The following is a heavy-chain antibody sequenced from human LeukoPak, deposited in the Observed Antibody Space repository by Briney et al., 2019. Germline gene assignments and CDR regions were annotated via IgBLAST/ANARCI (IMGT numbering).Heavy chain of an antibody. CDR3: ARVGCSGGSCYLAAQYYYGMDV. J-gene: IGHJ6*02. D-gene: IGHD2-15*01. CDR1: GYTFTSYY. V-gene: IGHV1-8*01. CDR2: INPNSCNT. Sequence: ASVKLSCNASGYTFTSYYSNWVRQPTGQGLEWMGWINPNSCNTGYAQKFKGRVTMPRNTSISTSYMELSSMRSEDTAVYYCARVGCSGGSCYLAAQYYYGMDVWGQGTTVTVSS.